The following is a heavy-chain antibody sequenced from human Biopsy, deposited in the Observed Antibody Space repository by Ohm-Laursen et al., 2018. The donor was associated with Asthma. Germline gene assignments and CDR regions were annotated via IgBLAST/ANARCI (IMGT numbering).Heavy chain of an antibody. V-gene: IGHV1-69*10. CDR2: IKTPIRLT. CDR1: APTLTSNV. J-gene: IGHJ4*02. CDR3: ARDHCSALWAGVSTDNCYFDY. Sequence: SAPTLTSNVTSSARHPPGHGIGWKAVIKTPIRLTNHAQRFQDRLTISADKSTRTAYKELRRLRSEDSAVYYCARDHCSALWAGVSTDNCYFDYWGQGTLLTVSS. D-gene: IGHD5/OR15-5a*01.